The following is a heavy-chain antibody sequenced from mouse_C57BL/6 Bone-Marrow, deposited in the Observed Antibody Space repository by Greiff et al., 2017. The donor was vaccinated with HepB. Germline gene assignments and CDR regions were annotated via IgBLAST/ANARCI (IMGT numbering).Heavy chain of an antibody. Sequence: QVQLQQPGAELVKPGASVKMSCKASGYTFTSYWITWVKQRPGQGLEWIGDIYPGSGSTNYNEKFKSKATLTVDTSSSTAYMQLSSLTSEDSAVYYCARERRTGTGPYWYFDVWGTGTTVTVSS. CDR2: IYPGSGST. D-gene: IGHD4-1*01. CDR1: GYTFTSYW. J-gene: IGHJ1*03. CDR3: ARERRTGTGPYWYFDV. V-gene: IGHV1-55*01.